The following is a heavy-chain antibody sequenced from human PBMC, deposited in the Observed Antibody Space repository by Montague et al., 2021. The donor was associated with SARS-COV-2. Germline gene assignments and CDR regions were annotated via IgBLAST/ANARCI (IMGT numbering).Heavy chain of an antibody. D-gene: IGHD2-8*01. CDR3: ARVARYCTNGVCQTYYYYGLDV. CDR2: MYYSGST. V-gene: IGHV4-59*01. Sequence: SETRSLTCIVSGGSTNYYYWSWIRQSPGKGLEWIGYMYYSGSTNYNPSLKSRVTMSIDRSKSQFSLKLRSVTAADTAVYYCARVARYCTNGVCQTYYYYGLDVWGQGTTVTVSS. CDR1: GGSTNYYY. J-gene: IGHJ6*02.